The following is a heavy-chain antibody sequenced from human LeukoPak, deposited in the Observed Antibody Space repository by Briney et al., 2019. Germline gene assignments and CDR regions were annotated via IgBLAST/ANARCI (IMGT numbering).Heavy chain of an antibody. D-gene: IGHD3-10*01. Sequence: SGGSLRLSCTASGFTFGDYAMSWVRQAPGKGLEWVGFIRSKAYGGTTEYAASVKGRFTISRDDSKSIAYLQKNSLKTEDTAVYYCTRVNVLLWFGELFFDYWGQGTLVTVSS. CDR1: GFTFGDYA. CDR2: IRSKAYGGTT. CDR3: TRVNVLLWFGELFFDY. V-gene: IGHV3-49*04. J-gene: IGHJ4*02.